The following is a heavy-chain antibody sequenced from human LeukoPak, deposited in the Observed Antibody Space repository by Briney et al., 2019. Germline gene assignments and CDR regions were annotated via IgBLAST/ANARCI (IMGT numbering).Heavy chain of an antibody. CDR2: IRSKAYGGTT. D-gene: IGHD3-10*01. CDR3: TRDHSLRGLAGTRGYYYMDV. CDR1: GFTFSSYA. V-gene: IGHV3-49*04. J-gene: IGHJ6*03. Sequence: GGSLRLSCAASGFTFSSYAMSWVRQAPGKGLEWVGFIRSKAYGGTTEYAASVKGRFTISRDDSKSIAYLQMNSLKTEDTAVYYCTRDHSLRGLAGTRGYYYMDVWGKGTTVTVSS.